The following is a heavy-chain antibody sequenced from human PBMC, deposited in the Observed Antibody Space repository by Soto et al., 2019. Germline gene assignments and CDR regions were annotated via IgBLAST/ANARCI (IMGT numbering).Heavy chain of an antibody. V-gene: IGHV3-23*01. CDR1: GFTFSSYA. J-gene: IGHJ4*02. D-gene: IGHD6-19*01. CDR3: AKVPHQWLVRGYYFDY. Sequence: EVQLLESGGGLVQPGGSLRLSCAASGFTFSSYAMSWVRQAPGKWLEGVSSISGSGGSTYYADSVKGRFTISRDNSKNPLYQHMKSLRAEDTAVYYCAKVPHQWLVRGYYFDYWGQGTVVSVSS. CDR2: ISGSGGST.